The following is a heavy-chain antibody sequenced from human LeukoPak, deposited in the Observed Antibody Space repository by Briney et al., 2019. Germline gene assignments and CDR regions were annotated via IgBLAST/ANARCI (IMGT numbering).Heavy chain of an antibody. J-gene: IGHJ4*02. D-gene: IGHD6-19*01. Sequence: GGSLRLSCAASGFIFNNSAMSWVRQVPGKGLEWVSAISGSGGSTYYADSVKGRFTTSRDNSKNMLYLQMNSLSAEDTAVYYCARGPGYSSGWYVLSVDYWGQGTLVTVSS. CDR2: ISGSGGST. CDR1: GFIFNNSA. V-gene: IGHV3-23*01. CDR3: ARGPGYSSGWYVLSVDY.